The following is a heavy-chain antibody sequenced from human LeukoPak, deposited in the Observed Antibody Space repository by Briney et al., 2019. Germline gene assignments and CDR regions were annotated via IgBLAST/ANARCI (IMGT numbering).Heavy chain of an antibody. V-gene: IGHV3-21*01. J-gene: IGHJ3*02. CDR2: ISSRSSYI. CDR1: GFTLRSHC. D-gene: IGHD2-2*01. Sequence: GGAPRISRSASGFTLRSHCMKWVRQAPGKGLEWGSSISSRSSYIYYAGSVKGRFTISRDNAKNSLYLQMNSLRAEDTAVYYCARSRSRDAFDIWGQGTMVTVSS. CDR3: ARSRSRDAFDI.